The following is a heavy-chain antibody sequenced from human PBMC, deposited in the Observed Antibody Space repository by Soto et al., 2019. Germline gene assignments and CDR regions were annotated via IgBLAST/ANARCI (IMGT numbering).Heavy chain of an antibody. J-gene: IGHJ6*02. D-gene: IGHD6-19*01. CDR2: ISYDGSNK. Sequence: QVQLVESGGGVVQPGRSLRLSCAASGFTFSSYAMHWVRQAPGKGLEWVAVISYDGSNKYYADSVKGRFTISRDNSKNTLYLQMNSLRAEDTAVYYCARGSSGWYLQGMDVWGQGTTVTVSS. V-gene: IGHV3-30-3*01. CDR1: GFTFSSYA. CDR3: ARGSSGWYLQGMDV.